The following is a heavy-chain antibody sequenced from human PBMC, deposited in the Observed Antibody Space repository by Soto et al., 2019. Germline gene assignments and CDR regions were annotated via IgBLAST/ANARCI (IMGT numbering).Heavy chain of an antibody. Sequence: GGSLRLSCSASGFTFSSYAMHWVRQAPGKGLEYVSAISSNGGSTYYADSVKGGFTISRDNSKNTLYLQMSSLRAEDTAVYYCVKSLNLAKYYYDSSGYSSMYYFDYWGQGTLVTVSS. CDR2: ISSNGGST. CDR3: VKSLNLAKYYYDSSGYSSMYYFDY. J-gene: IGHJ4*02. V-gene: IGHV3-64D*06. CDR1: GFTFSSYA. D-gene: IGHD3-22*01.